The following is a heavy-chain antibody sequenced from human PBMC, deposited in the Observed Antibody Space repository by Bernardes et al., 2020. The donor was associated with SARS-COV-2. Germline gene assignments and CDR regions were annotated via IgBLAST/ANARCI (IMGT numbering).Heavy chain of an antibody. CDR3: ARAEIGSCYSCGFDD. V-gene: IGHV4-34*01. J-gene: IGHJ4*02. D-gene: IGHD2-15*01. Sequence: SEPLSLTCADYGGSISGSYWSWIRQTPGKGLEWIGEINHSGSTHYNPSLKSRVTMSVDTSKNQFSLRLSSVTAADRAIYYCARAEIGSCYSCGFDDWGQGTLVTVSS. CDR1: GGSISGSY. CDR2: INHSGST.